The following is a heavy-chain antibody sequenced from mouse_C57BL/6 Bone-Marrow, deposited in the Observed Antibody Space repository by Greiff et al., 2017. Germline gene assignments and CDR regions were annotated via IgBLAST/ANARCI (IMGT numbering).Heavy chain of an antibody. CDR2: ISNGGGST. CDR3: ARLGHYYGSSYYAMDY. CDR1: GFTFSDYY. V-gene: IGHV5-12*01. D-gene: IGHD1-1*01. Sequence: EVKLVESGGGLVQPGGSLKLSCAASGFTFSDYYMYWVRQTPEKRLEWVAYISNGGGSTYYPDTVKGRFTISRDNAKNTLYLQMSRLKSEDTAMYYCARLGHYYGSSYYAMDYWGQGTSVTVSS. J-gene: IGHJ4*01.